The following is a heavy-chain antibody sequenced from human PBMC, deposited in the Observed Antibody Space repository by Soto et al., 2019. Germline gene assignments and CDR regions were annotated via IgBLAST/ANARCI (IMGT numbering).Heavy chain of an antibody. J-gene: IGHJ6*02. CDR2: IRSKAYGGTT. CDR1: GFTFGDYA. Sequence: QPGGSLRLSCTASGFTFGDYAMSWVRQAPGKGLEWVGFIRSKAYGGTTAYAASVKGRFTISSDDSNSIAYLQMNSMKTEDTAVYYCTRFIVVVPAPQLCAYYYYGMDVWGQGTTVTVSS. V-gene: IGHV3-49*04. CDR3: TRFIVVVPAPQLCAYYYYGMDV. D-gene: IGHD2-2*01.